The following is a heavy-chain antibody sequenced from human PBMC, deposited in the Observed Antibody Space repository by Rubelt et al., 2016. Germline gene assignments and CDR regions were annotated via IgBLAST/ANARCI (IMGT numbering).Heavy chain of an antibody. CDR2: FDGEDGET. CDR1: GDTLSVFS. J-gene: IGHJ3*02. Sequence: QVQLVQSGAVLKKPGASVKVCKVSGDTLSVFSIHWVRQAPGKGLEWMGGFDGEDGETVYAQNFQGRLIMTEDTSTDTAYMELSRLTSADTAVYYCSTADSSSWYDATDTWGQGTMVTVSS. V-gene: IGHV1-24*01. CDR3: STADSSSWYDATDT. D-gene: IGHD6-13*01.